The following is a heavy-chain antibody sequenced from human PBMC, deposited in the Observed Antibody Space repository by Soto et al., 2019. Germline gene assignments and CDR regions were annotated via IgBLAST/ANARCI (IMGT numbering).Heavy chain of an antibody. CDR3: ARVYSSSWYRSAHYYGMDV. V-gene: IGHV1-18*01. CDR2: ISAYNGNT. CDR1: GYTFTSYG. Sequence: QVPLVQSGAEVKKPGASVKVSCKASGYTFTSYGISWVRQAPGQGLEWMGWISAYNGNTNYAQKLQGRVTMTTDTSTSTAYMELRSLRSDDTAVYYCARVYSSSWYRSAHYYGMDVWGQGTTVTVSS. D-gene: IGHD6-13*01. J-gene: IGHJ6*02.